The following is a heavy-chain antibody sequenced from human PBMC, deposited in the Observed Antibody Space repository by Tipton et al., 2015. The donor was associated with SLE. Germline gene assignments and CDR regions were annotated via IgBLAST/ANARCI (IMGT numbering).Heavy chain of an antibody. V-gene: IGHV3-33*08. CDR3: ARDRRRYFDWTDAFDI. D-gene: IGHD3-9*01. Sequence: SLRLSCAASGFTFSSSAMSWVRQAPGKGLEWVSIIWYDGSNKYYADSVKGRFTISRDNAKNSLYLQMNSLRAEDTAVYYCARDRRRYFDWTDAFDIWGQGTMVTVSS. CDR1: GFTFSSSA. J-gene: IGHJ3*02. CDR2: IWYDGSNK.